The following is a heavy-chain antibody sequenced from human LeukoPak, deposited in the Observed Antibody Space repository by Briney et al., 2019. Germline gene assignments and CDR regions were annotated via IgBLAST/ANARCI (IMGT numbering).Heavy chain of an antibody. CDR1: GFTFSSYA. D-gene: IGHD6-19*01. CDR3: AKVGGSSGWYERYYFDY. CDR2: ISGSGGST. Sequence: GGSLRLSCAASGFTFSSYAMSWVRQAPGKGLEWVSAISGSGGSTYYADSVKGRFTISRDNSKNTLYLQMNSLRAEDTAVYYCAKVGGSSGWYERYYFDYWGQGTLVTVSS. J-gene: IGHJ4*02. V-gene: IGHV3-23*01.